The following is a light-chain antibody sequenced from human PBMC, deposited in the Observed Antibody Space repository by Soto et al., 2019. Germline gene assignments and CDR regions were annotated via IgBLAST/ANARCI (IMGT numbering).Light chain of an antibody. CDR1: QSVSSY. CDR3: HQRSNWPIT. V-gene: IGKV3-11*01. J-gene: IGKJ5*01. Sequence: EIVLTQSPATLSLSPGERATLSCRASQSVSSYLAWYQQKPGQAPRLLIYDASNSATGIPARFSGSGSGTDFPLTISSLEPEDFAVYYCHQRSNWPITFGQGKRLESK. CDR2: DAS.